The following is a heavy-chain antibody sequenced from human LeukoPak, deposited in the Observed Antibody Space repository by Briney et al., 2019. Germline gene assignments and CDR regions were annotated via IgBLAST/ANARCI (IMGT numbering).Heavy chain of an antibody. CDR3: AREASDYYDSSGRPHYFDY. J-gene: IGHJ4*02. CDR2: IIPIFGTA. V-gene: IGHV1-69*13. D-gene: IGHD3-22*01. CDR1: GGTFSSYA. Sequence: GASVKVSCKASGGTFSSYAISWVRQAPGQGLEWMGGIIPIFGTANYAQKFQGRVTITADESTSTAYMELSSLRSEDTAVYYCAREASDYYDSSGRPHYFDYWGQGTLVTVSS.